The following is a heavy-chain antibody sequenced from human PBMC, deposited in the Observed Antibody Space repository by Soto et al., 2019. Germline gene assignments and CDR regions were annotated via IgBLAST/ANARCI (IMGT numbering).Heavy chain of an antibody. Sequence: QVQLQESGPGLVKPSETLSLTCTVSGASVSSGNYYWSWIRQPPGKGLEWIGYFYYTGSTNYNPSLKSRVTISVDTSKNQCSLKLSSVTAADTAVYYCARGATQLYAFDIWGQGTMVTVSS. V-gene: IGHV4-61*01. CDR2: FYYTGST. CDR3: ARGATQLYAFDI. D-gene: IGHD3-10*01. J-gene: IGHJ3*02. CDR1: GASVSSGNYY.